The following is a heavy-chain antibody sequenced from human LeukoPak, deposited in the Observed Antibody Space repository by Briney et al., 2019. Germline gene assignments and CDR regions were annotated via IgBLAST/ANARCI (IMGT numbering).Heavy chain of an antibody. CDR2: ISYDGSNK. Sequence: GGSLRLSCAASGFTFSSYGMHWVRQAPGKGLEWVAVISYDGSNKYYADSVKGRFTISRDNSKNTLYLQMNSLRAEDTAVYYCAKHYSNYYFDYWGQGILVTVSS. CDR3: AKHYSNYYFDY. V-gene: IGHV3-30*18. D-gene: IGHD4-11*01. J-gene: IGHJ4*02. CDR1: GFTFSSYG.